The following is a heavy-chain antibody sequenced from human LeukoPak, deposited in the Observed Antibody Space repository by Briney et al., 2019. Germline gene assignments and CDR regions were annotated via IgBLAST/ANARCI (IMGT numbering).Heavy chain of an antibody. CDR1: GGTFSSYA. CDR3: PRANYYDSSGTGGYHFDY. V-gene: IGHV1-69*04. J-gene: IGHJ4*02. Sequence: ASVKVSCEASGGTFSSYAISWVRQAPGQGLEWRGRIIPILGIANYAQKFQGRVTITADKSTSTAYMELSSLRSEDTAVYYCPRANYYDSSGTGGYHFDYWGQGTLVTVSS. D-gene: IGHD3-22*01. CDR2: IIPILGIA.